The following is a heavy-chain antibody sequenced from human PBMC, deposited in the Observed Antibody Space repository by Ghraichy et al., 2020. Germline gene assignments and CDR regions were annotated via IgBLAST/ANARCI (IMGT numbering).Heavy chain of an antibody. V-gene: IGHV3-15*01. CDR1: GFTFSNAW. CDR3: ATFFYDSSGYRH. Sequence: GGSLRLSCVASGFTFSNAWMSWVRQAPGKGLEWVGRIKTKSDGGTIDHAVPVKGRFTVSRDDSENTLYLQMNSLKDEDTGMYYCATFFYDSSGYRHWGQGTLVTVSS. D-gene: IGHD3-22*01. CDR2: IKTKSDGGTI. J-gene: IGHJ4*02.